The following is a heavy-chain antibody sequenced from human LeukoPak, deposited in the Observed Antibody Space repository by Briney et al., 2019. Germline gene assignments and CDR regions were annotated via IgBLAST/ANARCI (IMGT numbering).Heavy chain of an antibody. D-gene: IGHD3-10*02. J-gene: IGHJ4*02. CDR3: ATAVFGATFDY. CDR1: GYTLTDLS. Sequence: ASVKVSCNVSGYTLTDLSIHWVRQAPGQGLEWMGYFDPDDAETIYAQKFQGRVTMTEDTSTDTAYMDLSSLRSEDTAVYYCATAVFGATFDYWGQGTLVTVSS. V-gene: IGHV1-24*01. CDR2: FDPDDAET.